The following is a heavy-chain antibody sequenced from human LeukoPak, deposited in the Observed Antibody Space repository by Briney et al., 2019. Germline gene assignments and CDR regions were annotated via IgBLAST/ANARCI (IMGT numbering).Heavy chain of an antibody. CDR2: INPDSGGT. CDR1: GYTFTCYY. J-gene: IGHJ5*02. V-gene: IGHV1-2*06. CDR3: AREPATMVRGVLLGRFDP. Sequence: ASVKVSCKASGYTFTCYYIHWVRQAPGQGLEWMGRINPDSGGTNYAQKVQGRVTMTRDTSVSTAYMDLSRLRSDDTAVYYCAREPATMVRGVLLGRFDPWGQGTLVTVSS. D-gene: IGHD3-10*01.